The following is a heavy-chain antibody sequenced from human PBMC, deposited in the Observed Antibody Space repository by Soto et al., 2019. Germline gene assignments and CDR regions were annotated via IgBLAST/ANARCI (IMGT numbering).Heavy chain of an antibody. CDR1: GFTFSSYA. V-gene: IGHV3-23*01. J-gene: IGHJ4*02. CDR2: ISGSGGST. D-gene: IGHD3-22*01. CDR3: AKYYYDSSGTSPFDY. Sequence: PGGSLRLSCAASGFTFSSYAMSWVRQAPGKGLEWVSAISGSGGSTYYADSVKGRFTISRDNSKNTLYLQMNSLRAEDTAVYYCAKYYYDSSGTSPFDYWGQGTLVTVSS.